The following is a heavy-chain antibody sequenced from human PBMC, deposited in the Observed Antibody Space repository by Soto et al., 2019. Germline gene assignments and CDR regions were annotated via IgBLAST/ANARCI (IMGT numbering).Heavy chain of an antibody. V-gene: IGHV1-2*04. CDR1: GYTFTGYY. CDR2: ISANSGDT. J-gene: IGHJ4*02. D-gene: IGHD6-19*01. CDR3: ARSGSVAGLDY. Sequence: ASVKVSCKASGYTFTGYYMHGVRQAPGQGLEWMGWISANSGDTNYAQKFQGWVTMTRDTSTSTAYMELRRLRSDDTAVYYCARSGSVAGLDYWGQGTLVTVSS.